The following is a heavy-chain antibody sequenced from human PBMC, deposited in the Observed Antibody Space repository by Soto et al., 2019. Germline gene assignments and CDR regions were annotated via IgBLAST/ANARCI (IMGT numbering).Heavy chain of an antibody. CDR2: IYSSGST. Sequence: SETLSLTCTVSGGSISSGGYYWSWIRQHPGKGLEWIGYIYSSGSTNYNPSLKSRVSISVDTSKNQFSLNLCSVTAADTAVYYCARVGGYRLDYWGQGTLVTVSS. D-gene: IGHD3-16*02. V-gene: IGHV4-31*03. J-gene: IGHJ4*02. CDR3: ARVGGYRLDY. CDR1: GGSISSGGYY.